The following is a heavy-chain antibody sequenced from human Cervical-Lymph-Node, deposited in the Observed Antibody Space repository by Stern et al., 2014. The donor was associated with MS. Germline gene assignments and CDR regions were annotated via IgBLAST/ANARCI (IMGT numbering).Heavy chain of an antibody. V-gene: IGHV4-4*02. CDR3: ARLPSNNFWSGYYNF. Sequence: QLQLQESGPGLVKPSGTLSLTCAVSGGSISSTNWWSWVRQPPGKGLEWIGEIYHSGSTNYNPSLKSRVTISVEKSKNQFSLKLSSVTAADTAVYYCARLPSNNFWSGYYNFWGQGTLVTVSS. D-gene: IGHD3-3*01. CDR1: GGSISSTNW. CDR2: IYHSGST. J-gene: IGHJ4*02.